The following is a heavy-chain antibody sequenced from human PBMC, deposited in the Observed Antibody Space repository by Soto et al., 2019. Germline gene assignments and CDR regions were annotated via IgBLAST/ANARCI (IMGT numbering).Heavy chain of an antibody. CDR2: IWYDGSNK. D-gene: IGHD1-1*01. J-gene: IGHJ4*02. Sequence: GGSLRFSCAASGFTFSSYGMHWVRQAPGKGLEWVAVIWYDGSNKYYADSEKGRFTISRDNSKNTLYLQMNSLRAEDTAVYYCARDKRTSNDYWGQGTLVTVSS. CDR1: GFTFSSYG. V-gene: IGHV3-33*01. CDR3: ARDKRTSNDY.